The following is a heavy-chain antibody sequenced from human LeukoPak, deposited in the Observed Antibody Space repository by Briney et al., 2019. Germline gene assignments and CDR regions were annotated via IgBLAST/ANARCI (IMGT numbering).Heavy chain of an antibody. CDR3: ARKSRLFYVSGTNLTPWPAGRAV. Sequence: SETLSLTCTVSGGSMSGFFWTWIRQPPGRELEWIGSIYYSGSSTKYNPSLKSRVTISVDTSKSQFSLNLNSATAADTAVYYCARKSRLFYVSGTNLTPWPAGRAVWGKGTRVSVPS. V-gene: IGHV4-59*01. J-gene: IGHJ6*04. CDR2: IYYSGSST. CDR1: GGSMSGFF. D-gene: IGHD3-10*01.